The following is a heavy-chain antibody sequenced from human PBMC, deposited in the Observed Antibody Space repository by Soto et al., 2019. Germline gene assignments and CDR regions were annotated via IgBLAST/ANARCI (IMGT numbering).Heavy chain of an antibody. D-gene: IGHD3-9*01. CDR1: GDSVSSNSAA. J-gene: IGHJ4*02. V-gene: IGHV6-1*01. Sequence: SQTLSLTCAISGDSVSSNSAAWNWIRQSPSRGLEWLGRTYYRSKWYNDYAVSVKSRITINPDTSKNQFSLQLNSVTPEDTAVYSCVRTYYDMLTGYYPSYYFVYWGQGALVTVSS. CDR2: TYYRSKWYN. CDR3: VRTYYDMLTGYYPSYYFVY.